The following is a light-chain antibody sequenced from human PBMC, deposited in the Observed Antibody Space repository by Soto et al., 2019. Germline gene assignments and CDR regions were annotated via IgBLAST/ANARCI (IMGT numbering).Light chain of an antibody. CDR1: QSVSSN. J-gene: IGKJ3*01. CDR2: GAS. V-gene: IGKV3-15*01. Sequence: EIVMTQSPATLSVSPGERATLSCRASQSVSSNLAWYQQKPGQAPRLLIYGASTRATGLPARFSGSGSGTEFTLTISSLQSEAFVVSYCQQYNNWPFTFGPGTKVDIK. CDR3: QQYNNWPFT.